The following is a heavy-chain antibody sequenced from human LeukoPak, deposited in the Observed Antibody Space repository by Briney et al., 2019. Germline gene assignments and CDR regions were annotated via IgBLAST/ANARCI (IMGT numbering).Heavy chain of an antibody. CDR1: GFTFDDYA. V-gene: IGHV3-9*01. CDR2: ISWNSGSI. J-gene: IGHJ3*02. CDR3: AKSAFDI. Sequence: GGSLRLSCAASGFTFDDYAMHWVRQAPGKGLEWVSGISWNSGSIGYADSVKGRFTISRDNAKNSLYLQMNSLRAEDTALYYCAKSAFDIWGQGTMVTVSS.